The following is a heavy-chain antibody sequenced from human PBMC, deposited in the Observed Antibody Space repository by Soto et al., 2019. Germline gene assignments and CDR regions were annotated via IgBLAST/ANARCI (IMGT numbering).Heavy chain of an antibody. CDR3: ARGGYCSSTSCYSDYYGMDV. D-gene: IGHD2-2*01. CDR1: GFTFSDHY. CDR2: TRNKANSYTT. Sequence: XGSLRLSCAAAGFTFSDHYMDWVRQAPGKGLEWVGRTRNKANSYTTEYAASVKGRFTISRDDSKNSLYLQMNSLKTEDTAVYYCARGGYCSSTSCYSDYYGMDVWGQGNTVTVSS. V-gene: IGHV3-72*01. J-gene: IGHJ6*02.